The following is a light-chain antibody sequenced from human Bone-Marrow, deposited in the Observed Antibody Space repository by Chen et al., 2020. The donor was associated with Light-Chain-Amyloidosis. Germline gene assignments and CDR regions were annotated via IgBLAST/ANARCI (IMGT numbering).Light chain of an antibody. CDR3: QSADSSGTYEVI. CDR1: DLPTKY. Sequence: SHELTQPTPVSVSPGQTARITCSGDDLPTKYAYWYQQKPGQAPVLVIHRDTERPSGISERFSGSSSGTTATLTISGVQAEDEADYHCQSADSSGTYEVIFGGGTKLTVL. CDR2: RDT. J-gene: IGLJ2*01. V-gene: IGLV3-25*03.